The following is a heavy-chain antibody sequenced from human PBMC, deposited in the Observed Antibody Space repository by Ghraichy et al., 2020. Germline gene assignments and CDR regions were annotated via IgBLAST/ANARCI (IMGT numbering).Heavy chain of an antibody. V-gene: IGHV2-26*01. CDR2: IFSNDEK. CDR1: GFSLSNARMG. CDR3: ARMGEYCSGGSCYFTEFDY. D-gene: IGHD2-15*01. Sequence: SGPTLVKPTETHTLTCTVSGFSLSNARMGVSWIRQPPGKALEWLAHIFSNDEKSYSTSLKSRLTISKDTSKSQVVLTMTNMDPVDTATYYCARMGEYCSGGSCYFTEFDYWGQGTLVTVSS. J-gene: IGHJ4*02.